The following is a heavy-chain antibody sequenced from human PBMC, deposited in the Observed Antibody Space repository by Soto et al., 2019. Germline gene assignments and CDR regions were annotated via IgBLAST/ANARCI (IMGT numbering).Heavy chain of an antibody. V-gene: IGHV4-31*03. D-gene: IGHD5-12*01. Sequence: SETLSLTCTVSGGSIASGVYYWSWIRQHPGKGLEYIGYIHYSGSTFYNPSLKSRLSISVDTSKNQFSLRLSSVTAEDTAVYYCAKDVGREMATIRSGYWGQGTLVTVSS. CDR1: GGSIASGVYY. CDR2: IHYSGST. CDR3: AKDVGREMATIRSGY. J-gene: IGHJ4*02.